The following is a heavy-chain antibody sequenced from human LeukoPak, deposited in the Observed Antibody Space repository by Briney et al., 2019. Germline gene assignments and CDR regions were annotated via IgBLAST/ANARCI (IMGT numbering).Heavy chain of an antibody. V-gene: IGHV4-30-4*07. CDR3: ARNYYDRSGYYRALDY. J-gene: IGHJ4*02. CDR2: IYYSGST. D-gene: IGHD3-22*01. Sequence: PSQTLSLTCAVSGGSIASGDYSWSWIRRPPGKGLEWIGYIYYSGSTYYNPSLKSRLSISVDTSKNQFSLKLSSVAAADTAVYYCARNYYDRSGYYRALDYWGQGTLVTVSS. CDR1: GGSIASGDYS.